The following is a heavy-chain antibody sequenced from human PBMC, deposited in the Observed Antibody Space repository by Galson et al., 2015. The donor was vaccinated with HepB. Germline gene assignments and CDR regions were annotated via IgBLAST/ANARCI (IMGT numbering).Heavy chain of an antibody. J-gene: IGHJ3*02. D-gene: IGHD4-17*01. CDR3: ARVGGYGDPTAFDI. V-gene: IGHV3-48*01. CDR1: GFTFSSYS. Sequence: SLRLSCAASGFTFSSYSMNWVRQAPGKGLEWVSYISSSSSTIYYADSVKGRFTISRDNAKNSLYLQMNSLRAEDTAVYYCARVGGYGDPTAFDIWGQGTMVTVSS. CDR2: ISSSSSTI.